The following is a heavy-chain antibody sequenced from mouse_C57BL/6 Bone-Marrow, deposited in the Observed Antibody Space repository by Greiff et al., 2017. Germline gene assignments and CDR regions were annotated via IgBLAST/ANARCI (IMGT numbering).Heavy chain of an antibody. J-gene: IGHJ4*01. D-gene: IGHD2-4*01. CDR2: IDASDSYT. CDR3: AREEDYDLAMDY. V-gene: IGHV1-50*01. Sequence: QVQLKQSGAELVKPGASVKLSCKASGYTFTSYWMQWVKQRPGQGLEWIGEIDASDSYTNYNQKFKGKATLTVDTSSSTAYMQLSSLTSEDSAVYYCAREEDYDLAMDYWGQGTSVTVSS. CDR1: GYTFTSYW.